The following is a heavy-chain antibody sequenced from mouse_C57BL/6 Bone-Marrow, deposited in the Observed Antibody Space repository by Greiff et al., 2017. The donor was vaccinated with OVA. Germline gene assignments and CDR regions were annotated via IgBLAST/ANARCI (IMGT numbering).Heavy chain of an antibody. CDR2: INPRSGNT. D-gene: IGHD2-3*01. V-gene: IGHV1-81*01. CDR1: GYTFTSYG. J-gene: IGHJ4*01. Sequence: QVQLKESGAELARPGASVKLSCKASGYTFTSYGISWVKQSTGQGLEWIGEINPRSGNTYYNEKFKGKATLTADKSSSTAYMELRSLTSEDSAVYFGARDDGYYRMDYWGQGTSVTVSS. CDR3: ARDDGYYRMDY.